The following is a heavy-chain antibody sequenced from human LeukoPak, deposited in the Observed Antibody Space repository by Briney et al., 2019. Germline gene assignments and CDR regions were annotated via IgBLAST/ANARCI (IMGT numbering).Heavy chain of an antibody. CDR2: ISGDGGST. CDR1: GFTFDDYA. Sequence: GGSLRLSCAASGFTFDDYAMHWVRQAPGKGLEWVSLISGDGGSTYLADSVKGRFTISRDNSKNSLYLQMNSLRTEDTALYYCAKDLFSGTVATPYFYYYGMDVWGQGTTVTVSS. CDR3: AKDLFSGTVATPYFYYYGMDV. J-gene: IGHJ6*02. D-gene: IGHD6-19*01. V-gene: IGHV3-43*02.